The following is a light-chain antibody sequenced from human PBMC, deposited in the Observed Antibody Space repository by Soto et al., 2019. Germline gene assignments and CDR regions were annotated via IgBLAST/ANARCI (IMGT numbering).Light chain of an antibody. Sequence: EIELTQSPGTLSLSPGERATLDCRASQSVSSSYLGWYQQKPGQAPRLLIYGASSRATGIPDRFSGSGSGTDFTLTISRLEPEDFAVYYCRQYGSSPTWTFGQGTKVDIK. CDR1: QSVSSSY. V-gene: IGKV3-20*01. CDR2: GAS. CDR3: RQYGSSPTWT. J-gene: IGKJ1*01.